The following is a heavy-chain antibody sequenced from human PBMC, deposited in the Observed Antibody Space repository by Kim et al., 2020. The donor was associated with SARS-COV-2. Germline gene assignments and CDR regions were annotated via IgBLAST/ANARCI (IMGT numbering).Heavy chain of an antibody. CDR3: ARVKAGMGWYFDY. Sequence: GGSLRLSCAASGFTFSSYAMHWVRQAPRKGLEWVAVISYDGSNKYYADSVKGRFTISRDNSKNTLYLQMNSLRAEDTAVYYCARVKAGMGWYFDYWGQGTLVTVSS. CDR2: ISYDGSNK. CDR1: GFTFSSYA. J-gene: IGHJ4*02. V-gene: IGHV3-30-3*01. D-gene: IGHD3-10*01.